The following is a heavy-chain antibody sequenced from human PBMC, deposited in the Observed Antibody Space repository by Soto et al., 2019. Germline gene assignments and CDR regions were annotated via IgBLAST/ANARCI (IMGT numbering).Heavy chain of an antibody. CDR1: GFTFSDYA. CDR3: ARAQRFLEWLVDY. CDR2: ISSSSTYI. V-gene: IGHV3-21*01. J-gene: IGHJ4*02. Sequence: GGSLRLSCAASGFTFSDYAMSWVRQAPGKGLEWVSSISSSSTYIYYADSVKGRITLSRDNAKNSMYLQLNSLRAEDTAVYYCARAQRFLEWLVDYWGQGTLVTVSS. D-gene: IGHD3-3*01.